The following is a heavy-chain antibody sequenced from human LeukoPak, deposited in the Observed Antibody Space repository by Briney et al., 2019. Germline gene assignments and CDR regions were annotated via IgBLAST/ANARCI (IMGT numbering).Heavy chain of an antibody. Sequence: GGSLRLSCAASGLTISSYSMNWVRQAPGKGLQWVSYISSSSSTIYYADSVKGRFTISRDNAKNSLYLRMNSLRAEDTAVYYCARALWFGETFPAYWGQGTLVTVSS. CDR3: ARALWFGETFPAY. CDR1: GLTISSYS. V-gene: IGHV3-48*01. D-gene: IGHD3-10*01. J-gene: IGHJ4*02. CDR2: ISSSSSTI.